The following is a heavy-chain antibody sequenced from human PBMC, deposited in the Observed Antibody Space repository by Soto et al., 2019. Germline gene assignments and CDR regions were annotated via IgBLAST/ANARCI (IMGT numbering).Heavy chain of an antibody. CDR3: ARDVSPGSSPYYIDAFDI. D-gene: IGHD3-22*01. CDR1: GFTFSDYW. V-gene: IGHV3-7*05. CDR2: IKQDETKK. J-gene: IGHJ3*02. Sequence: EVQLVESGGGLVQPGESLRLSCAASGFTFSDYWMTWVRQAPGKGLEWVANIKQDETKKSYLDSVRGRFTISRDNARNSLYLQMDSLRAEDTALYYCARDVSPGSSPYYIDAFDIWGLGTMVTVSS.